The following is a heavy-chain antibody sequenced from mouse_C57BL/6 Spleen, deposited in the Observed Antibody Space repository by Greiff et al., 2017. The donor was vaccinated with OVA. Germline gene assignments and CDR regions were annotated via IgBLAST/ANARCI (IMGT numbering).Heavy chain of an antibody. D-gene: IGHD1-1*01. J-gene: IGHJ2*01. Sequence: QVQLQQPGAELVRPGSSVKLSCKASGYTFTSYWMHWVKQRPIQGLEWIGNIDPSDSETHYNQKFKDKATLTVDKSSSPAYRHLRSVTAEESAVYYCARGFYYGSGRDFDYWGKGTTLTVSS. CDR2: IDPSDSET. CDR1: GYTFTSYW. CDR3: ARGFYYGSGRDFDY. V-gene: IGHV1-52*01.